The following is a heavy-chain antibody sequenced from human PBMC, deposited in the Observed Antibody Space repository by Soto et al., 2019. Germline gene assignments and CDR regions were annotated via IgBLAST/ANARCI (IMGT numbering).Heavy chain of an antibody. D-gene: IGHD3-10*01. J-gene: IGHJ3*02. V-gene: IGHV4-39*07. Sequence: SETLSLTCTVSGGSISSSSYYWGWIRQPPGKGLEWIGSIYYSGSTYYNPSLKSRVTISVDTSKNQFSLKLSSVTAADTAVYYCERVWGGAFDIWGQGTMVTVSS. CDR1: GGSISSSSYY. CDR2: IYYSGST. CDR3: ERVWGGAFDI.